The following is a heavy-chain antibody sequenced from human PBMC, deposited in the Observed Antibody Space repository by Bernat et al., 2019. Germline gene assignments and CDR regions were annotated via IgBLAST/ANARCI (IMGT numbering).Heavy chain of an antibody. J-gene: IGHJ4*02. CDR2: ISYDGSNK. CDR3: ARDSMTTVVYFDY. Sequence: QVQLVESGGGVVQPGRSLRLSCAASGFTFSSYAMHWVRQAPGKGLEWLAVISYDGSNKYHADSVKGRFTISRDNSKNTLYLQMNSLRAEDTAVYYCARDSMTTVVYFDYWGQGTLVTVSS. CDR1: GFTFSSYA. D-gene: IGHD4-23*01. V-gene: IGHV3-30-3*01.